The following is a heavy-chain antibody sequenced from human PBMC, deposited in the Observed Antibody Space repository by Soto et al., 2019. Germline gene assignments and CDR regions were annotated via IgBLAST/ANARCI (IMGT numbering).Heavy chain of an antibody. CDR1: GGSFSNFG. J-gene: IGHJ4*02. D-gene: IGHD5-12*01. V-gene: IGHV1-69*13. CDR3: AREGSGYNF. CDR2: IVPVFGRP. Sequence: SVNVSCKASGGSFSNFGISWVRRAPGQGLEWMGGIVPVFGRPNYAQRFRGRLTITADESTSTGYMELISLRSDDTAVYYCAREGSGYNFWGQGTQVTVSS.